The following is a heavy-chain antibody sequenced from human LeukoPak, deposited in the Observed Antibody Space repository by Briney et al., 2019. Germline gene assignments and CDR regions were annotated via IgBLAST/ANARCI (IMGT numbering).Heavy chain of an antibody. V-gene: IGHV5-51*01. Sequence: GESLKISCKGSGYSFTSYWIGWVRQMPGKGLEWMGIIYPGDSDTRYSPSFQGQVTISADKSISTAYLQWSSPKASDTAMYYCARLDTAMVVGNAFDIWGQGTMVTVSS. J-gene: IGHJ3*02. CDR2: IYPGDSDT. CDR1: GYSFTSYW. CDR3: ARLDTAMVVGNAFDI. D-gene: IGHD5-18*01.